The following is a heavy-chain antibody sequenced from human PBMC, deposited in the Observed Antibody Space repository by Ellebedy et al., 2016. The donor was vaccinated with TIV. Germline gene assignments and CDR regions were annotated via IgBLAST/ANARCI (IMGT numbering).Heavy chain of an antibody. D-gene: IGHD6-19*01. CDR3: AREARWLTKEDY. CDR2: IKEDGSIG. V-gene: IGHV3-7*03. CDR1: GFTFSNYY. J-gene: IGHJ4*02. Sequence: GESLKISCAASGFTFSNYYMNWVRQAPGKGLEWVANIKEDGSIGNYVDSVKGRFTISRDNTKNLVFLQMNSLRAEDTAVYYCAREARWLTKEDYWGQGTLVTVSS.